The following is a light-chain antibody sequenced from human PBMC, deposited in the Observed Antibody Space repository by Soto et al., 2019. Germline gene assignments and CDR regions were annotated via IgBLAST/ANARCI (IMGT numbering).Light chain of an antibody. CDR1: QSVNSY. CDR2: DAS. J-gene: IGKJ5*01. Sequence: EIVMTQSPATLSVSPGERATLSCRASQSVNSYLAWYQQKPGQAPRLLIYDASNRAAGIPARFSGSGSGTDFTLTISSLEPEDFAIYYCQQRQYWPPITFGQGTRLEIK. CDR3: QQRQYWPPIT. V-gene: IGKV3-11*01.